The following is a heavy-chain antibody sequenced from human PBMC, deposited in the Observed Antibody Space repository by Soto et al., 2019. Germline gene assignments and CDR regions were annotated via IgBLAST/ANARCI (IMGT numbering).Heavy chain of an antibody. D-gene: IGHD2-2*01. CDR3: ARGSRRPAATYYYYYMDV. V-gene: IGHV1-8*01. Sequence: ASVKVSCKASGYTFTSYDINWVRQATGQGLEWMGWMNPNSGNTGYAQKFQGRVTMTRNTSISTAYMELSSLRSEDTAVYHCARGSRRPAATYYYYYMDVWGKGTTVTVSS. CDR2: MNPNSGNT. CDR1: GYTFTSYD. J-gene: IGHJ6*03.